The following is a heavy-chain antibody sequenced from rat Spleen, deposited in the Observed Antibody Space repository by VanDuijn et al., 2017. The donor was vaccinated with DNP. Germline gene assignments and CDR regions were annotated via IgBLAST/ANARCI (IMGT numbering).Heavy chain of an antibody. D-gene: IGHD1-12*02. CDR3: ANYNYYDGTY. V-gene: IGHV5-58*01. Sequence: EVQVLESGGGLVQPGNSLKLSCATSGFTFSSYWMYWIRQAPGKGLEWVASINTDGGNTYYPDSVKGRFTISRDNAENTVYLQMNSLRSEDTATYYCANYNYYDGTYWGQGVMVTVSS. CDR1: GFTFSSYW. CDR2: INTDGGNT. J-gene: IGHJ2*01.